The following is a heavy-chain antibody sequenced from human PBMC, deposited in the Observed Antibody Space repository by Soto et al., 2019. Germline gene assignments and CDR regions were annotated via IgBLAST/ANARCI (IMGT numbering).Heavy chain of an antibody. V-gene: IGHV4-34*01. CDR1: GGSFSGYY. J-gene: IGHJ4*02. CDR2: INHSGST. Sequence: QVQLQQWGAGLLKPSETLSLTCAVYGGSFSGYYWSWIRQPPGKGLEWIGEINHSGSTNYNPSLKSRVTISVDTSKNQCSLKLSSVTAADTAVYYCARAAPRYCSGGSCYTGRDYLGQGTLVTGSS. D-gene: IGHD2-15*01. CDR3: ARAAPRYCSGGSCYTGRDY.